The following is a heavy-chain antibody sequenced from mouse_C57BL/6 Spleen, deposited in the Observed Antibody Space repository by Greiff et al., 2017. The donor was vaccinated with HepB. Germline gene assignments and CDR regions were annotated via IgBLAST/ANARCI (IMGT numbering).Heavy chain of an antibody. V-gene: IGHV1-22*01. CDR3: ARPIYYDSAWFAY. Sequence: VQLKESGPELVKPGASVKMSCKASGYTFTDYNMHWVKQSHGKSLEWIGYINPNNGGTSYKQKFKGKATLTVNKSSSAAYMELRILTSEDSAVYFCARPIYYDSAWFAYWGQGTLVTVSA. J-gene: IGHJ3*01. CDR1: GYTFTDYN. CDR2: INPNNGGT. D-gene: IGHD2-4*01.